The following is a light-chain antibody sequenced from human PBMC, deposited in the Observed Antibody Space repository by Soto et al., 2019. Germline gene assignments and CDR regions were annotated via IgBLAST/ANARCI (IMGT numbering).Light chain of an antibody. CDR3: KKKHNWPPRP. Sequence: EIVMTQSPATLSVSPGERVTLSCRASQSVSSNLAWYQQKPGQAPRLLIYGASTRATGIPARFSGGGSETEFPLTTSGQPSEYLAVYYCKKKHNWPPRPFAQGTRVETK. V-gene: IGKV3-15*01. CDR2: GAS. J-gene: IGKJ1*01. CDR1: QSVSSN.